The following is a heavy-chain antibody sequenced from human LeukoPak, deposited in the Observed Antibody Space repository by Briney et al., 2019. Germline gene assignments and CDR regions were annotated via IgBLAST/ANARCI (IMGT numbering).Heavy chain of an antibody. CDR2: INHSGST. CDR3: ASSTPYRARPLDY. V-gene: IGHV4-34*01. Sequence: NPSETLSLTCAVYGGSFSGYYWSWIRQPPGKGLEWIGEINHSGSTNYNPSLKSRVTISVDTSKNQFSLKLSSVTAADTAVYYCASSTPYRARPLDYWGQGTLVTVSS. J-gene: IGHJ4*02. D-gene: IGHD6-6*01. CDR1: GGSFSGYY.